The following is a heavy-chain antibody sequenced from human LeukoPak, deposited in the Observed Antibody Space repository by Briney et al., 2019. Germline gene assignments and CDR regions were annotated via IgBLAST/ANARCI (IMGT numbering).Heavy chain of an antibody. V-gene: IGHV3-21*01. CDR2: ISTSSSYI. CDR3: ARQADAAMLIWSFTDY. Sequence: GGSLRLSCAAYGFTFSSYSMNWVRQAPGKGLEWVSFISTSSSYIYYADSVNGRFTISRDNAKNSLYLQMNSLRAEDTALYYCARQADAAMLIWSFTDYWGQGTLVTVSS. J-gene: IGHJ4*02. D-gene: IGHD5-18*01. CDR1: GFTFSSYS.